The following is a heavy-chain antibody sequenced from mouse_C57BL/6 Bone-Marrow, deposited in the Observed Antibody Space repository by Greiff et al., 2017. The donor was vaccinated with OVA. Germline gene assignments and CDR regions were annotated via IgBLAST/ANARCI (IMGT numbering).Heavy chain of an antibody. D-gene: IGHD1-1*01. CDR2: IYPGSGRT. J-gene: IGHJ4*01. Sequence: VQLQESGAELVKPGASVKMSCKASGYTFTSYWITWVKQRPGQGLEWIGDIYPGSGRTNYNEKFKSKATLTVDTSSSTAYMQLSSLTSEDSAVYYCARSGITTVEGDFAMDYWGQGTSVTVSS. V-gene: IGHV1-55*01. CDR1: GYTFTSYW. CDR3: ARSGITTVEGDFAMDY.